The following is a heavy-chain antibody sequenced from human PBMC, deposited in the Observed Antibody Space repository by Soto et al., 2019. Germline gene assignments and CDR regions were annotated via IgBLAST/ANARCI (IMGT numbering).Heavy chain of an antibody. Sequence: HGESLKISCKGSGYSFTSYWIGWVRQMPGKGLEWMGIIYPGDSDTRYSPSFQGQVTISADKSISTAYLQWSSLKASDTAMYYCARRAIAARYYYGMDVWGQGTTVTVSS. CDR1: GYSFTSYW. V-gene: IGHV5-51*01. CDR3: ARRAIAARYYYGMDV. D-gene: IGHD6-6*01. CDR2: IYPGDSDT. J-gene: IGHJ6*02.